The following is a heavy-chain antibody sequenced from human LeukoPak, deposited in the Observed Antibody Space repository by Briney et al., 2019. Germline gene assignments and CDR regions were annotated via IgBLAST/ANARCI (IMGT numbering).Heavy chain of an antibody. CDR1: GGSISSGDYY. J-gene: IGHJ4*02. CDR3: ARETGIAAAGIVY. Sequence: SETLSLTCTVSGGSISSGDYYWRWIRQPPGKGLEWIGYIYYSGSTYYNPSLKSRVTISVDTSKNQFSLKLSSVTAADTAVYYCARETGIAAAGIVYWGQGTLVTVSS. V-gene: IGHV4-30-4*01. D-gene: IGHD6-13*01. CDR2: IYYSGST.